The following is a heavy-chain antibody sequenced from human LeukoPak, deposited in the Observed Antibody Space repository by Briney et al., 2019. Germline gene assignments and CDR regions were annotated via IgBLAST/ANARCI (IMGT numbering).Heavy chain of an antibody. CDR3: ARSSILLREGFDF. Sequence: SETLSLTCGVSGASVSSIGYSWSWIRQPPGRGLEWIGYIYQSGSASYNPSLQSRVTISIDKSKNQFSLNLNSVTAADTAVYYCARSSILLREGFDFWGQGTLVTVSS. D-gene: IGHD2/OR15-2a*01. V-gene: IGHV4-30-2*01. J-gene: IGHJ4*02. CDR1: GASVSSIGYS. CDR2: IYQSGSA.